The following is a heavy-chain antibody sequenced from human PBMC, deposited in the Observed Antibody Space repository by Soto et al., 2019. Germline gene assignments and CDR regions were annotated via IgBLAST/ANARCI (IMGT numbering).Heavy chain of an antibody. Sequence: SETLSLTCTVSGGSISSSSYYWGWIRQPPGKGLEWIGSIYYSGSTYYNPSLKSRVTISVDTSKNQFSLKLSSVTAADTALYYCARVERGTATTVVDAFDIWGPGTMVTGS. D-gene: IGHD1-1*01. V-gene: IGHV4-39*01. CDR2: IYYSGST. CDR3: ARVERGTATTVVDAFDI. J-gene: IGHJ3*02. CDR1: GGSISSSSYY.